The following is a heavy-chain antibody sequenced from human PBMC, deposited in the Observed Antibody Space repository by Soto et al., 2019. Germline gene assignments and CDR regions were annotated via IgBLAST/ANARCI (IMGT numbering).Heavy chain of an antibody. D-gene: IGHD6-19*01. V-gene: IGHV1-46*03. CDR1: GYTLSSYY. Sequence: ASVKVSCKASGYTLSSYYMHWVRQAPGQGLEWTGIINTSGGSTTYAQKFQGRVTMTRDTSTSTVYMELSSLTSEDTAVYYCARASVSGRRFDYWGEGTLVTVSS. J-gene: IGHJ4*02. CDR2: INTSGGST. CDR3: ARASVSGRRFDY.